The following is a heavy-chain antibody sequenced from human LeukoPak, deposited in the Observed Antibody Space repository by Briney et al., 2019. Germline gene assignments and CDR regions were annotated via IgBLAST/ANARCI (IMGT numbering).Heavy chain of an antibody. CDR3: ARSRGYCSGGSCYADAFDI. Sequence: GGSLRLSCAASGFTFSSYGMHWVRQAPGKGLEWVAVISYDGSNKYYADSVKGRFTISRDNSKNTLYLQMNSLRAEDTAVYYCARSRGYCSGGSCYADAFDIWGQGTMVTVSS. CDR2: ISYDGSNK. J-gene: IGHJ3*02. CDR1: GFTFSSYG. D-gene: IGHD2-15*01. V-gene: IGHV3-30*03.